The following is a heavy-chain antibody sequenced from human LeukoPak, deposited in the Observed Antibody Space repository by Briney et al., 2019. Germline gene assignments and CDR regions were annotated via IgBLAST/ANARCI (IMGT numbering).Heavy chain of an antibody. D-gene: IGHD3-10*01. V-gene: IGHV3-30*04. CDR3: ASRSGSYSIDY. CDR1: GFTFSSYA. J-gene: IGHJ4*02. CDR2: ISYDGSNK. Sequence: GRSLRLSCAASGFTFSSYAMHWVRQAPGKGLEWVAVISYDGSNKYYADSVKGRFTISRDNSKNTLYLQMNSLRAEDTAVYYCASRSGSYSIDYWGQGTLVTVSS.